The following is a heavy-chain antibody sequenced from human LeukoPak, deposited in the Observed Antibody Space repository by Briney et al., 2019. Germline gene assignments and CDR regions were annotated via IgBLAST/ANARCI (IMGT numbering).Heavy chain of an antibody. J-gene: IGHJ4*02. V-gene: IGHV1-18*01. Sequence: ASVKVSCKASGYTFTSYGISWVRQAPGQGLEWMGWISVYNGNTNYAQKLQGRVTMTTDTSTSTAYMELRSLRSDDTAVYYCARRAFTMVRGITWRYFDYWGQGTLVTVSS. D-gene: IGHD3-10*01. CDR1: GYTFTSYG. CDR2: ISVYNGNT. CDR3: ARRAFTMVRGITWRYFDY.